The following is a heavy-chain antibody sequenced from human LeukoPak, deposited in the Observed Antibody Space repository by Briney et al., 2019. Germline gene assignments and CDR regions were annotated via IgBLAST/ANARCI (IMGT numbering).Heavy chain of an antibody. V-gene: IGHV3-23*01. CDR3: AKDAKGVPAAPKVWYFDL. J-gene: IGHJ2*01. Sequence: GGSLRLSCAVSGFTFSNYAMSWVRQAPGKGLEWVSAISGSGGSTYYADSVKGRFTISRDNSKNTLYLQMNSLRAEDTAVYYCAKDAKGVPAAPKVWYFDLWGRGTLVTVSS. D-gene: IGHD2-2*01. CDR1: GFTFSNYA. CDR2: ISGSGGST.